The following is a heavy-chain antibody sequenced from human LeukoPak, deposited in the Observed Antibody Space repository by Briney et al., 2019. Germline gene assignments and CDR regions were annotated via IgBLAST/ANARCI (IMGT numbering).Heavy chain of an antibody. J-gene: IGHJ4*02. CDR1: GFTFSSYS. CDR2: ISSSSSYI. V-gene: IGHV3-21*01. Sequence: GGSLRLSCAASGFTFSSYSMNWVRQAPGKGLEWVSSISSSSSYIYYADSVKGRFTISRDNAKNSLYLQMNSLRAEDTAVYYCARDPDDYYDSSAPWGQGTLVTVSS. CDR3: ARDPDDYYDSSAP. D-gene: IGHD3-22*01.